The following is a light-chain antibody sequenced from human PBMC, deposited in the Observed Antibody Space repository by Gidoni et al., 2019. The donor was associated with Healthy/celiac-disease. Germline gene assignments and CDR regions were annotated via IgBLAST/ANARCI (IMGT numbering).Light chain of an antibody. CDR1: NIGSKS. CDR3: QVWDSSSDHPGV. CDR2: YDS. J-gene: IGLJ3*02. V-gene: IGLV3-21*04. Sequence: SYVLTQRPSVSVAPGKTARITCGGNNIGSKSVHWYQQKPGQAPVLVIYYDSDRPSGIPERFSGSNSGNTATLTISRVEAGDEADYYCQVWDSSSDHPGVFGGGTKLTVL.